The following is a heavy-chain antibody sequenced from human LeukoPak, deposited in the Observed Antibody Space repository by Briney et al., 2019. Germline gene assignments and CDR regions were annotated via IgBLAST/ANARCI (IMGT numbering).Heavy chain of an antibody. J-gene: IGHJ5*01. CDR1: GFTFSSYA. Sequence: PGRSLRLSCAASGFTFSSYAMHWVRQAPGKGLEWVAVISYDGSNKYYADSVKGRFTTSRENSKSTLSLQMNSLRAEDTALYYCAKDPLGGGSSLINWFDSWGQGVWVTVSS. V-gene: IGHV3-30-3*01. CDR2: ISYDGSNK. CDR3: AKDPLGGGSSLINWFDS. D-gene: IGHD1-26*01.